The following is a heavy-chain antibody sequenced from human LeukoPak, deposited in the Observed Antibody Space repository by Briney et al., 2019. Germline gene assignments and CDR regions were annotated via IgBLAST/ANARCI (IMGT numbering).Heavy chain of an antibody. V-gene: IGHV3-7*01. Sequence: PGECLRLSCAASGFTFSNYWMRWGREAPGRGLEWVANMKQDGSEEFFVDSTRGRFTISRDNAKRSLYLQMNSLRAEDTAVYYCARMSSSGYFLWGQGALVTVAS. D-gene: IGHD3-22*01. CDR3: ARMSSSGYFL. CDR1: GFTFSNYW. CDR2: MKQDGSEE. J-gene: IGHJ4*02.